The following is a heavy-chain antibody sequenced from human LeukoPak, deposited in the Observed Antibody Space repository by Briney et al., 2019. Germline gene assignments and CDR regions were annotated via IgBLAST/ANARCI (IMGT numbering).Heavy chain of an antibody. CDR2: IYYSGST. Sequence: RTSETLSLTCTVSGGSISSSSYYWGWICQPPGKGLEWIGSIYYSGSTYYNPSLKSRVTISVDTSKNQFSLKLSSVTAADTAAYYCARVVSYYYDSSGYYQHWYFDLWGRGTLVTVSS. J-gene: IGHJ2*01. CDR1: GGSISSSSYY. D-gene: IGHD3-22*01. V-gene: IGHV4-39*01. CDR3: ARVVSYYYDSSGYYQHWYFDL.